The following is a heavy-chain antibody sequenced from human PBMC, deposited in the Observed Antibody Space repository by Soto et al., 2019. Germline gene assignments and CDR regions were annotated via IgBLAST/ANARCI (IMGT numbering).Heavy chain of an antibody. CDR1: GGSISSGGYY. V-gene: IGHV4-31*03. D-gene: IGHD5-18*01. CDR2: IYYSGST. J-gene: IGHJ4*02. CDR3: TSRRDWTAVDPFDY. Sequence: SETLSLTCTVSGGSISSGGYYWSWIRQHPGKGLEWIGYIYYSGSTYYNPSLKSRVTISVDTSKNQFSLKLSSVTAADTAVYYCTSRRDWTAVDPFDYWGLGTLVTVSS.